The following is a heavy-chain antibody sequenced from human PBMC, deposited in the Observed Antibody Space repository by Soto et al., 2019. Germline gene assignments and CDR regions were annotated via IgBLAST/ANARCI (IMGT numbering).Heavy chain of an antibody. Sequence: GGSLRLSCAASGFTFSSYAMSWVRQAPGKGLEWVSAISGSGGSTYYADSVKGRFTISRDNSKNTLYLQMNSLRAEDTAVYYCAGGRAKHCTNGVCYYYYCMDVWGKGTTVTVSS. V-gene: IGHV3-23*01. CDR3: AGGRAKHCTNGVCYYYYCMDV. CDR2: ISGSGGST. J-gene: IGHJ6*03. D-gene: IGHD2-8*01. CDR1: GFTFSSYA.